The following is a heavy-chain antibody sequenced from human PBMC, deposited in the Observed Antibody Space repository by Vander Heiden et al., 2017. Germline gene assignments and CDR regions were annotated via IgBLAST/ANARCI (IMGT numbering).Heavy chain of an antibody. J-gene: IGHJ3*02. CDR3: ARHGVTYTINDAFDI. CDR1: GGSISSYS. Sequence: QVQLQESGPGLGKPSETLSLTCTVSGGSISSYSWSWIRQPPRKGPEWMGYVHYSGSTKYNPSLKSRLTISVDTSKNQFSLKLSSVTAADTAVYYCARHGVTYTINDAFDIWGQGTIVTVSS. D-gene: IGHD3-9*01. V-gene: IGHV4-59*08. CDR2: VHYSGST.